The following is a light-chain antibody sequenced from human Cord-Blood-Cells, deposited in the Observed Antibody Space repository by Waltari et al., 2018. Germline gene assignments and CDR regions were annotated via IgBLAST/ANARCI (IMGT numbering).Light chain of an antibody. J-gene: IGKJ1*01. CDR1: QSVSSN. V-gene: IGKV3-15*01. Sequence: EIVMTQSPATLSVSPGERATLSCRASQSVSSNLAWYQQKPGQAPRLLIYGASTRAIGIPARFSGSGSGTEFTLTISSLQSEDFAVYYCKQYNNWPPWTFGQGTKVEIK. CDR3: KQYNNWPPWT. CDR2: GAS.